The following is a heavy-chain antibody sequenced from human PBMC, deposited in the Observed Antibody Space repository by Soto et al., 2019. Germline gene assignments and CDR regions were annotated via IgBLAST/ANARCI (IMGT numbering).Heavy chain of an antibody. CDR3: ARVSPYYYYGMDV. CDR1: GFSFSSYS. Sequence: EVQLVESGGGLVKPGGSLRLSCAASGFSFSSYSMNWVRQAPGKGLEWVSSISSSSSYIYYADSVKGRFTISRDNAKNSLYLQMNSLRAEDTAVYYCARVSPYYYYGMDVWGQGTTVTVSS. J-gene: IGHJ6*02. CDR2: ISSSSSYI. V-gene: IGHV3-21*01.